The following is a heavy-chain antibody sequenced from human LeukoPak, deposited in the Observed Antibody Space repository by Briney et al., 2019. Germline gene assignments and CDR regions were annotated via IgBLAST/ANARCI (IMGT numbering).Heavy chain of an antibody. Sequence: VASVKVSCKASGYTFTSYGISWVRQAPGQGLEWMGWISAYNGNTNYAQKLQGRVTKTTDTSTSTAYMELRSLRSDDTAVYYCARAGSYYYDSSAFDIWGQGTMVTVSS. CDR3: ARAGSYYYDSSAFDI. CDR1: GYTFTSYG. CDR2: ISAYNGNT. V-gene: IGHV1-18*01. J-gene: IGHJ3*02. D-gene: IGHD3-22*01.